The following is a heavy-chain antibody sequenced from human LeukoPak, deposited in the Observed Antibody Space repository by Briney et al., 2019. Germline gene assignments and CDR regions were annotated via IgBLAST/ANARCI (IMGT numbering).Heavy chain of an antibody. Sequence: GGSLRLSCAASGFTFSSYEVNWVRQAPGKGLEWVSYISSSGSTIYYADSVKGRFTISRDNAKNSLYLQMNSLRAEDTAVYYCARDGVWFGELDYWGQGTLVTVSS. CDR1: GFTFSSYE. CDR3: ARDGVWFGELDY. V-gene: IGHV3-48*03. D-gene: IGHD3-10*01. CDR2: ISSSGSTI. J-gene: IGHJ4*02.